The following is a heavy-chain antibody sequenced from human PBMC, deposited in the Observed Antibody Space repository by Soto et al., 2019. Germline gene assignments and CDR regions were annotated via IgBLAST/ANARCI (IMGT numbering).Heavy chain of an antibody. V-gene: IGHV1-2*02. CDR2: MNPSSGDT. D-gene: IGHD2-15*01. CDR3: AGGPSEVGIGGDF. CDR1: GYTFIDYY. Sequence: QVQLVQSGAELKKPGASVKVSCKSSGYTFIDYYLHWVRQAPGQGLEWMGWMNPSSGDTNYAQKFQGRVTMTRDTSIRTAYMELRRLTSDDTAVYYCAGGPSEVGIGGDFWGQETLVTVSS. J-gene: IGHJ4*02.